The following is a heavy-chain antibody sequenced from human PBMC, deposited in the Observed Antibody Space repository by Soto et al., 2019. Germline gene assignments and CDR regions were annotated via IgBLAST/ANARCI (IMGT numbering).Heavy chain of an antibody. Sequence: QVQLQESGPGLVKPSQTLSLTCTVSGGSISSGDYYWSWIRQPPGKGLEWIGYIYYSGSTYYNPSLKRRVTISVDTSKNQFSLKLSSVTAADTAVYYCARVPYYYDSSGYYYVGAFDIWGQGTMVTVSS. D-gene: IGHD3-22*01. CDR2: IYYSGST. CDR1: GGSISSGDYY. CDR3: ARVPYYYDSSGYYYVGAFDI. J-gene: IGHJ3*02. V-gene: IGHV4-30-4*01.